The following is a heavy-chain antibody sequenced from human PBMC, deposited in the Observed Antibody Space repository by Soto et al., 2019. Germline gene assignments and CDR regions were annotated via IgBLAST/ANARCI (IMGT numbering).Heavy chain of an antibody. CDR3: ARAGQSYYGSGSPYYAGMDV. CDR2: ISGYNGNT. Sequence: QVQLVQSGAEVKKPGASVKVSCKASVYNFTSYGVSWVRQAPGQGLEWMGWISGYNGNTNYAQKLHGRVTMTTDTSTSKAYMELRSRRSDDTAVYYCARAGQSYYGSGSPYYAGMDVWGQGITVTVSS. J-gene: IGHJ6*02. CDR1: VYNFTSYG. D-gene: IGHD3-10*01. V-gene: IGHV1-18*04.